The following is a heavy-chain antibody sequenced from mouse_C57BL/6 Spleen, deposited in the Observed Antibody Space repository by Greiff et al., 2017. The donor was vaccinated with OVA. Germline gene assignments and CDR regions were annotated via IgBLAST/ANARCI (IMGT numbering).Heavy chain of an antibody. V-gene: IGHV5-16*01. CDR3: ARGGDGYSSWFAY. J-gene: IGHJ3*01. CDR1: GFTFSDYY. Sequence: EVNVVESEGGLVQPGSSMKLSCTASGFTFSDYYMAWVRQVPEKGLEWVANINYDGSSTYYLDSLKSRFIISRDNAKNILYLQMSSLKSEDTATYYCARGGDGYSSWFAYWGQGTLVTVSA. CDR2: INYDGSST. D-gene: IGHD2-3*01.